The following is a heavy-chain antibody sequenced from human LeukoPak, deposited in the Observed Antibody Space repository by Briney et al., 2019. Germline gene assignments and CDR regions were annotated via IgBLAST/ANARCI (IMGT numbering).Heavy chain of an antibody. V-gene: IGHV1-8*01. CDR1: VDTFTSYD. D-gene: IGHD6-19*01. CDR2: MNPNSGNT. Sequence: GASVKVSCKASVDTFTSYDINWVRQATGQGLEWMGWMNPNSGNTGYAQKFQGRVTMTRNTSISTACMELSSLRSEDTAVYYCARLRRAVAGTYYYYMDVWGKGTTVTVSS. CDR3: ARLRRAVAGTYYYYMDV. J-gene: IGHJ6*03.